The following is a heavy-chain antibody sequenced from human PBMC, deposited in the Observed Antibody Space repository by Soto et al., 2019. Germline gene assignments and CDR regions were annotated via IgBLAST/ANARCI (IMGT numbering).Heavy chain of an antibody. Sequence: QITLKESGPTLVKPTQTLTLTCTFSGFSLSTIGVGVGWIRQPPGKALEWLALIYWDDAKRYSPSLKSRLTVTKDTSKIQVVLTITNMDTVDTATYYCVQSRCGGDCLQSYSSHSYYGLDVWGQGTTVTVSS. D-gene: IGHD2-21*02. CDR3: VQSRCGGDCLQSYSSHSYYGLDV. J-gene: IGHJ6*02. CDR1: GFSLSTIGVG. V-gene: IGHV2-5*02. CDR2: IYWDDAK.